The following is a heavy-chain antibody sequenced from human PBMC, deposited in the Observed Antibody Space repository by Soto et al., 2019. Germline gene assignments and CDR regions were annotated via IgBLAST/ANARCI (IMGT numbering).Heavy chain of an antibody. CDR3: ASGIQLWPRRINIGYSG. D-gene: IGHD5-18*01. CDR2: IIPMFGTA. CDR1: GGTFSTYA. V-gene: IGHV1-69*12. Sequence: QVQLVQSGAEVKKPESSVKVSCKAPGGTFSTYAISWVRQAPGQGLEWMGGIIPMFGTANYAQRFQDRVTITADESTNTVYMGLGRLRSEDTAGYFCASGIQLWPRRINIGYSGWGQGTLVTVSS. J-gene: IGHJ4*02.